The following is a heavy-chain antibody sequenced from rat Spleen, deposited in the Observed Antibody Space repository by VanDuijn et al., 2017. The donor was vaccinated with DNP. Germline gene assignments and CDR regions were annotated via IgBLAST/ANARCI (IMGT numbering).Heavy chain of an antibody. CDR3: ASSYFYDGTYYPFTY. V-gene: IGHV5-7*01. D-gene: IGHD1-12*02. J-gene: IGHJ3*01. CDR2: ISYDGGTT. Sequence: EVQLVESGGGLVQPGRSLTLSCAASGLTFSDYNMAWVRQAPEKGLEWVATISYDGGTTFYRDSLKGRFTVSRDNTKSTLYLQMDSLKSEYTATYYCASSYFYDGTYYPFTYWGQGTLVTVSS. CDR1: GLTFSDYN.